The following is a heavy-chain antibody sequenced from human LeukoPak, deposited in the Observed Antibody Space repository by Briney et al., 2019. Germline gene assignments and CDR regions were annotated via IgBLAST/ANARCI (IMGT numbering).Heavy chain of an antibody. CDR2: IFWNDDR. Sequence: SGPTLVNPTQTLTLTCTFSGFSLSTSGVAVGWIRQPPGKAPEWLALIFWNDDRRYSPSLEGRIIITKDISKNQVVLTLTNMDPVDTATYYCAHSGRVTAATPFFDYWGQGALITVSS. D-gene: IGHD2-21*02. CDR3: AHSGRVTAATPFFDY. CDR1: GFSLSTSGVA. J-gene: IGHJ4*02. V-gene: IGHV2-5*01.